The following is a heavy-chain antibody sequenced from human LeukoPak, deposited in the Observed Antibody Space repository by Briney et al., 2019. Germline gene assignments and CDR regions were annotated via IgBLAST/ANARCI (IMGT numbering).Heavy chain of an antibody. CDR3: ATSTRLEPRDAFDI. D-gene: IGHD2-15*01. V-gene: IGHV1-24*01. Sequence: GASVKVSCKVSGYTLTELSMHWVRQAPGKGLEWMGGFDPEDGETIYAQKFQGRVAMTEDTSTDTAYMELSSLRSEDTAVYYCATSTRLEPRDAFDIWGQGTMVTVSS. CDR1: GYTLTELS. J-gene: IGHJ3*02. CDR2: FDPEDGET.